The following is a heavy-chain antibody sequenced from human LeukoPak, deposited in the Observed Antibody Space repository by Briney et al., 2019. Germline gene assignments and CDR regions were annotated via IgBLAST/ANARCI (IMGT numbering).Heavy chain of an antibody. CDR3: AKDLYCGGDCYIPAPDY. J-gene: IGHJ4*02. V-gene: IGHV3-30*02. CDR1: GFIFSSYG. CDR2: IRYDGSNK. Sequence: PGGSLRLSCAASGFIFSSYGMHWVRQAPGKGLEWVAFIRYDGSNKYYADSVKGRFTISRDNSKNTLYLQMNSLRAEDTAVYYCAKDLYCGGDCYIPAPDYWGQGTLVTVSS. D-gene: IGHD2-21*01.